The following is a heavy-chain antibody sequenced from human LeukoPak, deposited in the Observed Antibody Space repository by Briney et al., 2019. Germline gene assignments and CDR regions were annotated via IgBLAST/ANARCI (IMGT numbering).Heavy chain of an antibody. Sequence: TSETLSLTCTVSGGSISSSRWGWIRQPPGKGLESIGSIYYSGSTYYSPSLKSRVTISVDTSKNQFSLKLSSVTAADTDVYYCARSIATYGPTHNWFGPWGQGILVTVSS. J-gene: IGHJ5*02. CDR3: ARSIATYGPTHNWFGP. D-gene: IGHD6-6*01. CDR2: IYYSGST. V-gene: IGHV4-39*01. CDR1: GGSISSSR.